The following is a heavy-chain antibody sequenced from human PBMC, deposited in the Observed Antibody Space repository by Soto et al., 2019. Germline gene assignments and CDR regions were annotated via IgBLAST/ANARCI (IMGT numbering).Heavy chain of an antibody. J-gene: IGHJ5*02. CDR2: ISYDGSNK. CDR3: AKGTAVDP. V-gene: IGHV3-30*18. D-gene: IGHD5-18*01. CDR1: GFTFSSYG. Sequence: PGGSLRLSCLASGFTFSSYGMHWVRQAPGKGLEWVAVISYDGSNKYYADSVKGRFTISRDNSKNTLYLQMNSLRAEDTAVYYCAKGTAVDPWGQGTLVTVSS.